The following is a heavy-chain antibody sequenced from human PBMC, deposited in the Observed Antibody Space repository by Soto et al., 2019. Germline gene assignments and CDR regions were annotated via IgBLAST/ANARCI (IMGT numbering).Heavy chain of an antibody. CDR1: GFTFSTFS. J-gene: IGHJ4*02. CDR3: ARDLGWAFDS. D-gene: IGHD6-19*01. V-gene: IGHV3-48*02. CDR2: ISGGGRPI. Sequence: GGSLRLSCAASGFTFSTFSMNWVRQSPGRGLEWISYISGGGRPISYADSVKGRFTISRDNAKNSLYLQMDSLTDEDTAVYYCARDLGWAFDSWGQGTLVTVSS.